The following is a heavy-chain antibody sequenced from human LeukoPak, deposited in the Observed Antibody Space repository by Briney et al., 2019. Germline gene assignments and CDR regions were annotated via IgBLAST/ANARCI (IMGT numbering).Heavy chain of an antibody. V-gene: IGHV4-61*02. J-gene: IGHJ4*02. CDR2: IYTSGST. Sequence: SQTLSLTCTVSGGSISSGDYYWSWIRQPAGKGLEWIGRIYTSGSTNYNPSLKSRVTISVDTSKNQFSLKLSSVTAADTAVYYCAVEYCSGGSCFIDYWGQGTLVTVSS. CDR3: AVEYCSGGSCFIDY. D-gene: IGHD2-15*01. CDR1: GGSISSGDYY.